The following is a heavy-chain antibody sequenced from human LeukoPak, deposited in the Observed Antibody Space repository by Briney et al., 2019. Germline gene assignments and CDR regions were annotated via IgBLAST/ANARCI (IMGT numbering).Heavy chain of an antibody. D-gene: IGHD3-10*01. CDR1: GGSISSYY. J-gene: IGHJ4*02. CDR2: IYYSGST. CDR3: ARGAMVRGFDY. V-gene: IGHV4-59*01. Sequence: SETLSLTRTVSGGSISSYYWSWIRQPPGKGLEWIGYIYYSGSTNYNPSLKSRVTISVDTSKNQFSLKLSSVTAADTAVYYCARGAMVRGFDYWGQGTLVTVSS.